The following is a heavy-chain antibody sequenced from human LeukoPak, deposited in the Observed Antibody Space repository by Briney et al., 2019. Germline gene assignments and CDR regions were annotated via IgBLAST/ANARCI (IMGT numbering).Heavy chain of an antibody. Sequence: PSETPSLTCAVYGGSFSGYYWSWIRQPPGKGLEWIGEINHSGSTYYNPSLKSRVTISVDTSKNQFSLKLSSVTAADTAVYYCARTGRWASRIDYWGQGTLVTVSS. J-gene: IGHJ4*02. CDR3: ARTGRWASRIDY. V-gene: IGHV4-34*01. CDR1: GGSFSGYY. D-gene: IGHD4-23*01. CDR2: INHSGST.